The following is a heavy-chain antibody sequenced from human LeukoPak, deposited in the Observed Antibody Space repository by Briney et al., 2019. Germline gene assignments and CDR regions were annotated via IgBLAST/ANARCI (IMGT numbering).Heavy chain of an antibody. Sequence: GGSLRLSCAASGFTFSSYSMNWVRQAPGKGLEWVSSISSSSSYIYYADSVKGRFTISRDNAKNSLYLQMNSLRAEDTAVYYCARVVVITGYYFDYWGQGTLVTVSS. CDR2: ISSSSSYI. D-gene: IGHD3-22*01. V-gene: IGHV3-21*04. CDR3: ARVVVITGYYFDY. J-gene: IGHJ4*02. CDR1: GFTFSSYS.